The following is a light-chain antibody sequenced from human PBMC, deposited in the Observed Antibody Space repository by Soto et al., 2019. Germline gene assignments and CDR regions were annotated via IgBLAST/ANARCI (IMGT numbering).Light chain of an antibody. V-gene: IGKV3-15*01. CDR1: QSVSSN. CDR3: QQYDTWPPA. Sequence: EVLMTQSPATLSVSPGERATLSCRASQSVSSNLAWYQQKPGQAPRLLIYGASTRAPGIPDRFSGSGSGTEFTLTSISLQSEALAVFFCQQYDTWPPAFGQGTKVEIK. CDR2: GAS. J-gene: IGKJ2*01.